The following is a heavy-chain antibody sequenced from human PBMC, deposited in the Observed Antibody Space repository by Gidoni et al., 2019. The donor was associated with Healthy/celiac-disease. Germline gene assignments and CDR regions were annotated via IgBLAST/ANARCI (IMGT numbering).Heavy chain of an antibody. CDR1: GFTFSGYS. CDR3: ARVGGYSSSVTDAFDI. Sequence: EVQLVESGGGLVKTGGSLRHSFAAPGFTFSGYSINWVRQAPGKGREWVSAISSSSSYIYYADSVKGLFTISRDNAKNSLYLQMNSLRAEDTAVYYCARVGGYSSSVTDAFDIWGQGTMVTVSS. CDR2: ISSSSSYI. V-gene: IGHV3-21*01. J-gene: IGHJ3*02. D-gene: IGHD6-6*01.